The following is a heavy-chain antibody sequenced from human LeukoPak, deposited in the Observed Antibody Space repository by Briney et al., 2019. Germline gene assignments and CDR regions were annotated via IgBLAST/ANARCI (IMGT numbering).Heavy chain of an antibody. CDR2: MNPNSGNT. J-gene: IGHJ6*02. CDR3: ATPGKVSWFAELLQTPYGMDV. Sequence: ASVKVSCKASVYTFTSYDINWVRQSTGQGLEWMGWMNPNSGNTGYAQKFQGRVTMTRNTSISTAYMELSSLRSEDTAVYYCATPGKVSWFAELLQTPYGMDVWGQGTTVTVSS. CDR1: VYTFTSYD. D-gene: IGHD3-10*01. V-gene: IGHV1-8*01.